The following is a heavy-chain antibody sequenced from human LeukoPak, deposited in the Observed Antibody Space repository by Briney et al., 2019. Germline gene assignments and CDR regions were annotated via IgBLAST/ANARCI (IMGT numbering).Heavy chain of an antibody. Sequence: GESLQISCKGSGYSFTNYWIGWVRQMPGKGLEWMGIIYRGDSETRYSPSFQGQVTISADKFISTAYLQWSSLKASDTAMYYCARLYSDIVVIPAAIAFDYWGQGTLVTVSS. D-gene: IGHD2-2*01. V-gene: IGHV5-51*01. J-gene: IGHJ4*02. CDR2: IYRGDSET. CDR1: GYSFTNYW. CDR3: ARLYSDIVVIPAAIAFDY.